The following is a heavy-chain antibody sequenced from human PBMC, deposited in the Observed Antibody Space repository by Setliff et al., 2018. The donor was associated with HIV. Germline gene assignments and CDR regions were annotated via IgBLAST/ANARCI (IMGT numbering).Heavy chain of an antibody. D-gene: IGHD3-10*01. CDR1: GYSFTSYW. CDR3: ASPAGGDGNAFDI. CDR2: IYPGDSDT. Sequence: PGESLTISCKGSGYSFTSYWIGWVRQMPGKGLEWMGIIYPGDSDTRYSPSFQGQVTISADKSISTAYLQWSSLTASDTAMYYCASPAGGDGNAFDIWGQGTMVTVSS. V-gene: IGHV5-51*01. J-gene: IGHJ3*02.